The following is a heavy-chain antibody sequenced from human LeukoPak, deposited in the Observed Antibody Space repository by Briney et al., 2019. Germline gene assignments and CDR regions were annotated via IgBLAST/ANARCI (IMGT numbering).Heavy chain of an antibody. V-gene: IGHV3-21*01. CDR1: GFTFSSYS. CDR2: ISSSSSYI. Sequence: GGSLRLSCAASGFTFSSYSMNWVRQAPGKGLEWVSSISSSSSYIYYADSVKGRFTISRDNAKNSLYLQMNSLRAEDTAVYYCARVGTYYDFPGIDPRGQGTLVTVSS. D-gene: IGHD3-3*01. J-gene: IGHJ5*02. CDR3: ARVGTYYDFPGIDP.